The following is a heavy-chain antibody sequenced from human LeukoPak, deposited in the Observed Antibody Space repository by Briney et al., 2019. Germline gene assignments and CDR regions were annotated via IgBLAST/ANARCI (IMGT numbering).Heavy chain of an antibody. CDR1: GYSISSNYY. CDR3: ARHDPYGEYAYFDY. CDR2: IYYSGST. Sequence: SETLSLTCTVSGYSISSNYYWGWIRQPPGKGLEWIGYIYYSGSTNYNPSLKSRVTISVDTSKNQFSLKLSSVTAADTAVYYCARHDPYGEYAYFDYWGQGTLVTVSS. D-gene: IGHD4-17*01. J-gene: IGHJ4*02. V-gene: IGHV4-59*08.